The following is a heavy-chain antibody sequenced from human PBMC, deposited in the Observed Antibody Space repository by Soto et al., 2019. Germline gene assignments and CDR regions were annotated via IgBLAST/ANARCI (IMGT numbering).Heavy chain of an antibody. CDR1: GFTFSTYS. V-gene: IGHV3-48*01. J-gene: IGHJ4*02. CDR2: ISSSSSSTI. Sequence: EVQLVESGGGLVQPGGSLRLSCAASGFTFSTYSMNWVRQAPGRGLEWVSYISSSSSSTIYYADSVKGRFTISRDNAKNSLYLQMISLRAADTAVYYCARGSSWFDYWGQGTLVTVSS. CDR3: ARGSSWFDY. D-gene: IGHD6-13*01.